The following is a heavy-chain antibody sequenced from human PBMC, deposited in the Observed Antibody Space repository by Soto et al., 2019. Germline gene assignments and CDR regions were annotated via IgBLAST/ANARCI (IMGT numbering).Heavy chain of an antibody. J-gene: IGHJ4*02. CDR2: IYYSGST. V-gene: IGHV4-39*01. D-gene: IGHD6-13*01. Sequence: QLLESGPGLVKPSETLSLTCIVSGGSISSSNYYWGWIRQPPGKGLEWIGNIYYSGSTYYNPSLKSRVTISVDTPKNQFSLKLSSVTAADTAMYYCTRRRYGSSWRDYWGQGTLVTVSS. CDR3: TRRRYGSSWRDY. CDR1: GGSISSSNYY.